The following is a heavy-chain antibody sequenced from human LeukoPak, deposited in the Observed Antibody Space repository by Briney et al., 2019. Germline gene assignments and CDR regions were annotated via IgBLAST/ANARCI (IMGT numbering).Heavy chain of an antibody. V-gene: IGHV3-23*01. D-gene: IGHD2-2*02. CDR3: AKGGYCSSTSCYTGLFDY. CDR1: GFTFSSYA. J-gene: IGHJ4*02. CDR2: ISGSGGST. Sequence: PGGSLRLSCAASGFTFSSYAMSWVRQAPGKGLEWVSAISGSGGSTYYADSVKGRFTISRDNSKNTLYLQMNSLRAEDTAVYYCAKGGYCSSTSCYTGLFDYWSQGTLVTVSS.